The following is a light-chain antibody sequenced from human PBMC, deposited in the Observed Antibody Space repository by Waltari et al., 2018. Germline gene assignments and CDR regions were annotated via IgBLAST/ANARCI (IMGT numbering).Light chain of an antibody. CDR2: AAS. J-gene: IGKJ4*01. Sequence: DIQMTQSPSSLSASVGDRVTITCRASQDINNYLAWYQQKPGEVPKVLIYAASTLQSGVPSRFSGSGSGTDFTLTISSLQPEDVASYYCQNYYNVPLTFGGGTKVEIK. CDR1: QDINNY. CDR3: QNYYNVPLT. V-gene: IGKV1-27*01.